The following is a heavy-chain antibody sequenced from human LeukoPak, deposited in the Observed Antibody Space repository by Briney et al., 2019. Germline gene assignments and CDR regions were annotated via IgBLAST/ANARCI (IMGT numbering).Heavy chain of an antibody. CDR3: ARGAPPQN. J-gene: IGHJ4*02. CDR2: IYYSGST. Sequence: PSETLSLTCTVSGGSISSGGYYWSWIRQHPGKGLEWIGYIYYSGSTYYNPSLKSRVTISIDTSKNHFSLNLTSVTAADTAVYYCARGAPPQNWGQGALVTVSS. V-gene: IGHV4-31*03. CDR1: GGSISSGGYY.